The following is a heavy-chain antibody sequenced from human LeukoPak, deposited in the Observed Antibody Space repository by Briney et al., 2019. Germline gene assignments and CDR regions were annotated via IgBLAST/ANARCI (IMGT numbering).Heavy chain of an antibody. CDR3: AKDRGYCSGGSCYWGFYFEY. J-gene: IGHJ4*02. Sequence: QPGGSLRLSCAASGFTFSSYGMHWVRQAPGKGLEWVAVISYDGSNKYYPDSVKGRFTISRDNSKNTLYLQMNTLRAEDTAVYYCAKDRGYCSGGSCYWGFYFEYWGQGTLVTVSS. CDR1: GFTFSSYG. CDR2: ISYDGSNK. D-gene: IGHD2-15*01. V-gene: IGHV3-30*18.